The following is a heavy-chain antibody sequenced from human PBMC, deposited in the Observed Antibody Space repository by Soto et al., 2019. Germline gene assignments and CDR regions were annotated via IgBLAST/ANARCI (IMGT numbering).Heavy chain of an antibody. CDR3: ARGTGNVDGRWFDP. Sequence: SETLSLTCAVYGGSFSGYYWSWIRQPPGKGLEWIGEINHSGSTNYNPSLKSRVTISVDTSKNQFSLKLSSVTAADTAVYYCARGTGNVDGRWFDPWGQGTLVTVSS. J-gene: IGHJ5*02. D-gene: IGHD2-8*02. CDR2: INHSGST. V-gene: IGHV4-34*01. CDR1: GGSFSGYY.